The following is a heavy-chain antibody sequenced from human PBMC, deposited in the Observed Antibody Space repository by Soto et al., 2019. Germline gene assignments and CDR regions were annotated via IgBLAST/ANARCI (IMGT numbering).Heavy chain of an antibody. D-gene: IGHD6-13*01. CDR1: GGTFSSYP. V-gene: IGHV1-69*02. CDR2: IIPILGLV. Sequence: SVKVSCKASGGTFSSYPISWVRQAPGQGLEWMGRIIPILGLVKYAQKFQGRVTITADTSTSTAYMELSSLRSEDTAVYYCASLGEAAAGNYYGMDVWGQGTTVTVSS. CDR3: ASLGEAAAGNYYGMDV. J-gene: IGHJ6*02.